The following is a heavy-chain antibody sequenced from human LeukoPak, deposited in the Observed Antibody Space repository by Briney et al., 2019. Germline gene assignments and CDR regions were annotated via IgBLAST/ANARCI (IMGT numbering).Heavy chain of an antibody. CDR2: ISYDGSNK. D-gene: IGHD3-9*01. Sequence: PGRSLRLSCAASGFTFRNYGMHWVRQAPGKGLDWVAVISYDGSNKYYADSVKGRFTISRDNSKNTLYLQMNSLRAEDTAVYYFAKVRYFGPSAFDIWGQGTMVTVSS. CDR3: AKVRYFGPSAFDI. J-gene: IGHJ3*02. CDR1: GFTFRNYG. V-gene: IGHV3-30*18.